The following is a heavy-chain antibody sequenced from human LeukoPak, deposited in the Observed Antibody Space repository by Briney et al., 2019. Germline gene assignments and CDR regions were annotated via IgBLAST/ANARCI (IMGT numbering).Heavy chain of an antibody. V-gene: IGHV4-59*02. CDR1: GASVTDYY. D-gene: IGHD7-27*01. CDR3: TRGHWGLQS. J-gene: IGHJ5*02. CDR2: IHHSGYS. Sequence: SETLSLTCTVSGASVTDYYWSWIRQSPGKGLEWLSYIHHSGYSDYNPSLRSRVTTSLDTSKNQFSLNLISVTAADTAVYYCTRGHWGLQSWSQGTLVTVSS.